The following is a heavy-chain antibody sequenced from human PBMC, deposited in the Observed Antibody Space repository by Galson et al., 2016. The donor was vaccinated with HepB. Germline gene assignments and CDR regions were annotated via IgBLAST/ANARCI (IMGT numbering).Heavy chain of an antibody. D-gene: IGHD2-2*01. J-gene: IGHJ4*02. CDR1: GGSISSGSYF. CDR2: ISYGGRT. V-gene: IGHV4-39*01. Sequence: SETLSLTCTVSGGSISSGSYFWGWIRQPPGKGLESIGSISYGGRTYYNPSLKSRVTISVDTSNNQFSLRLSSVTAADTAIYYCARHPCTRTSCYRDYWGQGTLVTVSS. CDR3: ARHPCTRTSCYRDY.